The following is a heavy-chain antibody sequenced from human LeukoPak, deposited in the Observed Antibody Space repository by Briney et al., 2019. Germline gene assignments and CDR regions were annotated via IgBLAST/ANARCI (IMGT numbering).Heavy chain of an antibody. J-gene: IGHJ4*02. Sequence: GKSLRLSCAASGFTFSTYAMHWVRQAPGKGLDWVAVISYDGGNEYYADSVKGRFTISRDNSKNTLYLQMNSLRAEDTAVYYCAKDLAQGGPSSWGQGTLVTVSS. D-gene: IGHD3-16*01. CDR3: AKDLAQGGPSS. V-gene: IGHV3-30-3*01. CDR1: GFTFSTYA. CDR2: ISYDGGNE.